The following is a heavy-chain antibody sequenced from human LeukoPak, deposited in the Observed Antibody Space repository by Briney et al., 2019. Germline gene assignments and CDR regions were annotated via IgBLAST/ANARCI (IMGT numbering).Heavy chain of an antibody. CDR3: ARGPVPYYCGSWFDP. CDR1: GGSFSGYY. V-gene: IGHV4-34*01. D-gene: IGHD3-10*01. Sequence: SETLSLTSAVYGGSFSGYYWSWNSQPPRKGLGWNGEINHSGSTDYNPSLKSRVTISVDTSKTQFSLKLSSVTAADTAVYYCARGPVPYYCGSWFDPWGQGTLVTVSS. CDR2: INHSGST. J-gene: IGHJ5*02.